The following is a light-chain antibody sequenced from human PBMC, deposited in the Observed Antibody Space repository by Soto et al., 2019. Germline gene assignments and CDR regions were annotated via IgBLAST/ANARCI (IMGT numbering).Light chain of an antibody. CDR3: QQYNNWPPYT. Sequence: EIVMTQSPATLSVSPGERATISCRASQSVSSNLAWYQQKPGQAPRLLIYGASTRATGIPARFSGSGSGTEFTHTINSLPSEDFAVYYCQQYNNWPPYTFGQGTKVEIK. CDR1: QSVSSN. V-gene: IGKV3-15*01. CDR2: GAS. J-gene: IGKJ2*01.